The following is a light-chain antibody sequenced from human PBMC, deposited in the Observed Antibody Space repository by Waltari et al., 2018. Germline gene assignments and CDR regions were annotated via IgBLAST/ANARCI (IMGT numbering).Light chain of an antibody. Sequence: DIQMTQSPSSVSASVGDTVTITCRASQDISNQLTWYQQKPGKAPKVLIYDASTLESGVPSRFSGSGSGTDFTLTVRSLQPEDFATYYCQETNTFPITFGQGTRLEIK. CDR3: QETNTFPIT. V-gene: IGKV1D-12*01. J-gene: IGKJ5*01. CDR1: QDISNQ. CDR2: DAS.